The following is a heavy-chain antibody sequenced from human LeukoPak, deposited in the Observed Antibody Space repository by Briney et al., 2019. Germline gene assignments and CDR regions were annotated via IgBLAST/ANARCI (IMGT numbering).Heavy chain of an antibody. CDR2: IIPILGIA. J-gene: IGHJ5*02. D-gene: IGHD1-1*01. V-gene: IGHV1-69*04. CDR1: GGTFSSYA. Sequence: GASVKVSCKASGGTFSSYAISWVRQAPGQGLEWMGRIIPILGIANYAQKFQGRVTITADKSTSTAYMELSSLRSEDTAVYYCARDRYNWNDANKNWFDPWGQGTLVTVSS. CDR3: ARDRYNWNDANKNWFDP.